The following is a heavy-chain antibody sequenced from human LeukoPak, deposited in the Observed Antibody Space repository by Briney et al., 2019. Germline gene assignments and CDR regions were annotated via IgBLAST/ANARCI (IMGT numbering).Heavy chain of an antibody. D-gene: IGHD2-21*02. CDR1: GGSFSGYY. V-gene: IGHV4-34*01. J-gene: IGHJ5*02. CDR2: INHSGST. CDR3: ARGRHCRPNWFDP. Sequence: KPSETLSLTCGVYGGSFSGYYWSWIRQPPGKGLEWIGEINHSGSTNYNPSLKSRATISVDTSKNQFSLKLSSVTAADTAVYYCARGRHCRPNWFDPWGQGTLVTVSS.